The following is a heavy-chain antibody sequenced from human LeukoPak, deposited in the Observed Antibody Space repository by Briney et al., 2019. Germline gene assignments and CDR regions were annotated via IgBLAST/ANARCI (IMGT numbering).Heavy chain of an antibody. CDR1: GFTFSSYS. CDR3: ARDFGSSWYADY. D-gene: IGHD6-13*01. CDR2: ISSSSSYI. J-gene: IGHJ4*02. Sequence: GGSLRLSCAASGFTFSSYSMNWVRQAPGKGLEWVSSISSSSSYIYYADSVKGRFTISRDNAKNSLYLQMNSLRAEDTAVYYCARDFGSSWYADYWGQGTLVTVSS. V-gene: IGHV3-21*01.